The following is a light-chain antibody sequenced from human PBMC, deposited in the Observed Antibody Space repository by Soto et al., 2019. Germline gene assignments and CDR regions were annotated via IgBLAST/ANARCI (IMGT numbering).Light chain of an antibody. V-gene: IGKV3-15*01. CDR2: GAS. J-gene: IGKJ2*01. Sequence: EMVMTQSPATLSVSPGERVTLSCRASQYIGSNLDWYQQKPGQAPRLLIYGASSRAAGIPATFSGSGSGTEFTLTISSLQSEDFAVYYCHQYKSWPYTFGQGTKLEIK. CDR3: HQYKSWPYT. CDR1: QYIGSN.